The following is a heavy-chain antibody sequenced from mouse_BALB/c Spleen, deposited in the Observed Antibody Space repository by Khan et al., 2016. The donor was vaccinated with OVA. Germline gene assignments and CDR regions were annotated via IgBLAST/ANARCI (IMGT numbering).Heavy chain of an antibody. V-gene: IGHV5-6*01. CDR1: GFTFSSYS. CDR2: ISSGGDYT. D-gene: IGHD4-1*01. CDR3: ASHLTGSFAY. J-gene: IGHJ3*01. Sequence: EVHLVESGGDLVEPGGSLKLSCAASGFTFSSYSMSWVRQTPDKRLEWVATISSGGDYTYYPDIVKGRFTITRDNAKNTLYLQISTLKSEDTAMYYCASHLTGSFAYWGQGTLVAGSA.